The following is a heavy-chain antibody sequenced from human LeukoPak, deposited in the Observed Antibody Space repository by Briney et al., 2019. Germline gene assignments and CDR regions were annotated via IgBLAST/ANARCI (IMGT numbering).Heavy chain of an antibody. CDR2: ISSSSSYI. CDR3: AREPKRWFGELLSASFFDY. J-gene: IGHJ4*02. D-gene: IGHD3-10*01. Sequence: GGSLRLSCAASGFTFSSYSMNWVRQAPGKGLEWVSSISSSSSYIYYADSVKGRFTISRDNAKNSLYLQMNSLRAEDTAVYYCAREPKRWFGELLSASFFDYWGQGTLVTVSS. V-gene: IGHV3-21*01. CDR1: GFTFSSYS.